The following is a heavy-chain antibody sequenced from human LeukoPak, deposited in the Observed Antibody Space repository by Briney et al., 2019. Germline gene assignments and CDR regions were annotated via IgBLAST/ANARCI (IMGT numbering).Heavy chain of an antibody. CDR2: IIPIFGTA. CDR1: GGTFSSYA. Sequence: SVKVSCKASGGTFSSYAISWVRQAPGQGLEWMGGIIPIFGTANYAQKFQGRVTITAEESTSTAYMELSSLRSEDTAVYYCASNMYYYDSSGYYSPFDYWGQGTLVTVSS. J-gene: IGHJ4*02. V-gene: IGHV1-69*13. D-gene: IGHD3-22*01. CDR3: ASNMYYYDSSGYYSPFDY.